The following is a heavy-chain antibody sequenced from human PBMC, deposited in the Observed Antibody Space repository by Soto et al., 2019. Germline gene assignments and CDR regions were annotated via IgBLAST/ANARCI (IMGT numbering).Heavy chain of an antibody. Sequence: PGGSLRLSCAASGFTFSSYWMSWVRQAPGKGLEWVANIKQDGSEKYYVDSVKGRFTISRDNAKNSLYLQMNSLRAEDTAVYYCVRAKDDFWSGYYLYYYYYYMDVWGKGTTVTVSS. D-gene: IGHD3-3*01. CDR2: IKQDGSEK. V-gene: IGHV3-7*01. CDR1: GFTFSSYW. CDR3: VRAKDDFWSGYYLYYYYYYMDV. J-gene: IGHJ6*03.